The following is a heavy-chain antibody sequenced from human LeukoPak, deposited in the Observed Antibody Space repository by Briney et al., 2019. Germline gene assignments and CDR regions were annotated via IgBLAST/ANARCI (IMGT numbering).Heavy chain of an antibody. D-gene: IGHD5-18*01. CDR1: GGSISSYY. CDR2: IYYSGST. Sequence: SETLSLTCTVSGGSISSYYWSWTRQPPGKGLEWIGSIYYSGSTYYNPSLKSRVTISVDTSKNQFSLKLSSVTAADTAVYYCARLEWIQLWLWGRGAFDIWGQGTMVTVSS. J-gene: IGHJ3*02. V-gene: IGHV4-59*05. CDR3: ARLEWIQLWLWGRGAFDI.